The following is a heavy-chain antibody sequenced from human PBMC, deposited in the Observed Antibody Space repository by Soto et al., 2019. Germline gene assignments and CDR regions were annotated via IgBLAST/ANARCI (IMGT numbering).Heavy chain of an antibody. V-gene: IGHV1-3*01. D-gene: IGHD6-19*01. Sequence: ASVKVSCKASGYTFTSYAMHWVRQAPGQRLEWMGWINAGNGNTKYSQKFQGRVTITRGTSASTAYMELSSLRSEDTAVYYCARDHLAVAGTFDYWGQGTLVTVSS. CDR1: GYTFTSYA. J-gene: IGHJ4*02. CDR2: INAGNGNT. CDR3: ARDHLAVAGTFDY.